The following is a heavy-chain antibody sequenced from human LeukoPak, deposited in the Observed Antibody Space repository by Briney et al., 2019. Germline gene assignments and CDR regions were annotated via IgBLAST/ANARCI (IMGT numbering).Heavy chain of an antibody. J-gene: IGHJ4*02. CDR3: ARDIAAVQYYFDY. D-gene: IGHD6-13*01. Sequence: GASVKVSCKASGYTFTSYGISWVRQATGQGLEWMGWISAYNGNTNYAQKFQGRVTMTRDMSTSTVYMELSSLRSEDTAVYYCARDIAAVQYYFDYWGQGTLVTVSS. CDR1: GYTFTSYG. V-gene: IGHV1-18*01. CDR2: ISAYNGNT.